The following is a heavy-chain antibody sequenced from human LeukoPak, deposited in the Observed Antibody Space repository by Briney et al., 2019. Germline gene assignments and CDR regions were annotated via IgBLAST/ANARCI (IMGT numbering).Heavy chain of an antibody. CDR1: GGSVSSYY. D-gene: IGHD6-13*01. CDR3: ARISSLDYYFDY. CDR2: IYYSGST. V-gene: IGHV4-59*02. Sequence: SETLSLTCTVSGGSVSSYYWSWIRQPPGKGLEWIGYIYYSGSTNYNPSLKSRVTISVDTSKNQFSLKLSSVTAADTAVYYCARISSLDYYFDYWGQGTLVTVSS. J-gene: IGHJ4*02.